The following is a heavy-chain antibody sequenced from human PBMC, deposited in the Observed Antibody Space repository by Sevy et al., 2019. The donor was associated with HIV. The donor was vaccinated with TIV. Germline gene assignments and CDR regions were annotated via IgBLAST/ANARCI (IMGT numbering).Heavy chain of an antibody. J-gene: IGHJ4*02. CDR2: IKPDGGDG. D-gene: IGHD7-27*01. Sequence: GGSLRLSCAASGFTFSSYWMSWVRQAPGKGLEWVANIKPDGGDGNYVGSVAGRFTISRDNDKNSVYLRMDSLRVEDTAVYYCARDLHWASNSWGQGILVTVSS. CDR1: GFTFSSYW. CDR3: ARDLHWASNS. V-gene: IGHV3-7*01.